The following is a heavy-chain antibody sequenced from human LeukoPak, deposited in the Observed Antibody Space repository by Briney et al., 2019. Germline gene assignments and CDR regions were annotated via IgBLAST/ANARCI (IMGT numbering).Heavy chain of an antibody. CDR2: IYYSGST. CDR3: ARAPPSAAGYYYGLDV. V-gene: IGHV4-59*01. Sequence: PSETLSLTCTVSGGLISSYYWSWILQPPGKGLEWIGYIYYSGSTKYNPSLKSRVTISVDTSKNQFSLKLTSVTAADTADYYCARAPPSAAGYYYGLDVWGQGTTVTVSS. D-gene: IGHD6-13*01. CDR1: GGLISSYY. J-gene: IGHJ6*02.